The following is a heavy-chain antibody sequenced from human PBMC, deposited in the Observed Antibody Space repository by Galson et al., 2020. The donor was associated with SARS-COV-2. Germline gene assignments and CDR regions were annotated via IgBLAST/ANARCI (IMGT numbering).Heavy chain of an antibody. Sequence: GGSLRLSCAASGFTFSSFSLHWVRQAPGKGLEWLAAISYNGNKKYSADSVRGRLTISRDNSESTLYLQLSSLITEDTAVYYCARDNNYWLVDYWGQGSLVTVSS. J-gene: IGHJ4*02. CDR1: GFTFSSFS. CDR3: ARDNNYWLVDY. V-gene: IGHV3-30-3*01. D-gene: IGHD1-20*01. CDR2: ISYNGNKK.